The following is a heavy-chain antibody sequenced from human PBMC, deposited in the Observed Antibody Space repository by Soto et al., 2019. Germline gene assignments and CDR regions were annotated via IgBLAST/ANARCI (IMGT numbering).Heavy chain of an antibody. Sequence: QVHLVQSGAEVKKPGASVKVYCKGSGYGFTTYGITWVRQAPGPGLEWMAWISAHNCNTDYAQHLQGRVTVTRDTSTSTASMEPRSLRSDDTAVYSCARGRYGDYWGQGELVSGSS. V-gene: IGHV1-18*01. D-gene: IGHD1-1*01. CDR1: GYGFTTYG. CDR3: ARGRYGDY. J-gene: IGHJ4*02. CDR2: ISAHNCNT.